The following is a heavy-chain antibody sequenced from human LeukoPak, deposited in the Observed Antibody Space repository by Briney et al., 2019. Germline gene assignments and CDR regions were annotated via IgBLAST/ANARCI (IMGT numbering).Heavy chain of an antibody. CDR1: GFTFSSYS. Sequence: PGGSLRLSCAASGFTFSSYSMNWVRQAPGKGLEWVSSISSSSSYIYYADSVKGRFTISRDNAKNSLYLQMNSLRAEDTAVYYCAREEARGYYYYYYMDVWGKGTTVTVSS. CDR3: AREEARGYYYYYYMDV. V-gene: IGHV3-21*01. CDR2: ISSSSSYI. J-gene: IGHJ6*03.